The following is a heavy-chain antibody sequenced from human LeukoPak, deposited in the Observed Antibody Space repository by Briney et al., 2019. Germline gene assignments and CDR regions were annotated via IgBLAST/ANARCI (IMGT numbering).Heavy chain of an antibody. D-gene: IGHD4-17*01. CDR1: GGSISSYY. V-gene: IGHV4-59*12. Sequence: SETLSLTCTVSGGSISSYYWSWLRQPPGKGLEWIGYISYSGSTNYNPSLKSRVTMSVDTSKNQFSLKLSSVTAADTAVYYCARSPVTSRTFAFDIWGQGTMVTVSS. CDR2: ISYSGST. J-gene: IGHJ3*02. CDR3: ARSPVTSRTFAFDI.